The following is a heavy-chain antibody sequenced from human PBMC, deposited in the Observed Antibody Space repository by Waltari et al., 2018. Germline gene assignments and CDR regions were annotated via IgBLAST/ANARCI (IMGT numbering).Heavy chain of an antibody. J-gene: IGHJ3*02. CDR1: GYTLSDYY. V-gene: IGHV1-2*02. D-gene: IGHD3-3*01. CDR2: INPKSGAT. CDR3: ARDLFPNFWSGYGFDI. Sequence: QVHLVQSGAEVKKPGASVRVSCKTSGYTLSDYYIYWVRQAPGQGLEWMGWINPKSGATNPAQKFQGRVTLTRDTSTSTVYMELRGLTSDDTAIYYCARDLFPNFWSGYGFDIWGQGTKVTVSS.